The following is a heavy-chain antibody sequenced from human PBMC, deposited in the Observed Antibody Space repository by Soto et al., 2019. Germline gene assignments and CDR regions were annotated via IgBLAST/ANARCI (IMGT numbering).Heavy chain of an antibody. J-gene: IGHJ4*02. D-gene: IGHD3-3*01. CDR1: GFTFSSYA. CDR3: AKGRGSAFGVVILNYFDY. Sequence: GGSLRLSCAASGFTFSSYAMSWVRQAPGKGLEWVSAISGSGGSTYYADSVKGRFTISRDNSKNTLYLQMNSLRAEDTAVYYCAKGRGSAFGVVILNYFDYWGQGTLVTVSS. V-gene: IGHV3-23*01. CDR2: ISGSGGST.